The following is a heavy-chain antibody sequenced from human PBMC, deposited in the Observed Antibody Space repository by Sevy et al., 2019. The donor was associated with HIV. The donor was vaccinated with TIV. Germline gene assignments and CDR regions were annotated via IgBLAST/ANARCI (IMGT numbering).Heavy chain of an antibody. J-gene: IGHJ4*02. CDR1: GGTFSSYG. CDR2: IIPTLGTE. CDR3: ARGGGNGWYYFDY. V-gene: IGHV1-69*13. Sequence: ASVKVSCKASGGTFSSYGISWVRQAPGQGLEWMGGIIPTLGTENYAQKFQGRVTITADESTKTAYMELSSLRSEDTAVYDCARGGGNGWYYFDYWGQETLVTVSS. D-gene: IGHD6-19*01.